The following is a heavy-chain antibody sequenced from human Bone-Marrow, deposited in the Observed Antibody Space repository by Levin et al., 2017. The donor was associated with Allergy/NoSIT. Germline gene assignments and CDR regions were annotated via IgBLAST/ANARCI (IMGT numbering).Heavy chain of an antibody. D-gene: IGHD5-12*01. Sequence: VSGPTLVKPAETLTLTCTVSGFSLNTDGLGVGWVRQPPGKALEWLALIFSTDEKLSRPSLSDRITISRDTSGSQVVLRMTHMDPVDTATYYCARILRYGGHTFGYDSTFDPWGPGLAVTVSS. J-gene: IGHJ5*02. V-gene: IGHV2-26*01. CDR3: ARILRYGGHTFGYDSTFDP. CDR1: GFSLNTDGLG. CDR2: IFSTDEK.